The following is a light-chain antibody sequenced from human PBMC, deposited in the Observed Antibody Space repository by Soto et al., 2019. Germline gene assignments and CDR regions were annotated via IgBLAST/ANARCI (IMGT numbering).Light chain of an antibody. CDR3: QKYNSAPKT. J-gene: IGKJ1*01. CDR1: QGISNY. Sequence: DIQMTQSASTLSGSLGDRVTITWRASQGISNYLAWYQQKPGKVPKLLIYAASTLQSGVPSRFSGSGSGTDFTLTISSLQPEDVATYYCQKYNSAPKTFGQGTKVDIK. V-gene: IGKV1-27*01. CDR2: AAS.